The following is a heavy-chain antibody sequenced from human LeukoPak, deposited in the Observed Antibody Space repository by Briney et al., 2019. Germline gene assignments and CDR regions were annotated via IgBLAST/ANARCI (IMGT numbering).Heavy chain of an antibody. Sequence: GGSLRLSCAASGFTFSSSAMSWVRQAPGKGLEWVSAISGSGGRTYYADSVKGRFTMSRDNSKNTLYLQMNSLRAEDTAVYYCAKDHGDYAYFQHWGQGTLVTVSS. D-gene: IGHD4-17*01. CDR2: ISGSGGRT. CDR3: AKDHGDYAYFQH. V-gene: IGHV3-23*01. J-gene: IGHJ1*01. CDR1: GFTFSSSA.